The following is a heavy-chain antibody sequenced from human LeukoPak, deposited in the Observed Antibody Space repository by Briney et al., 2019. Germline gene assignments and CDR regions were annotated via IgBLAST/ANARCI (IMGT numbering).Heavy chain of an antibody. V-gene: IGHV4-39*07. D-gene: IGHD2-21*02. Sequence: SETLSLTCTVSGGSISSSSYYWGWIRQPPGKGLEWIGSIYYSGSTYYNPSLKSRVTISVDTSKNQFSLKLSSVTAADTAVYYCARGLRYCGGDCSDAFDIWGQGTMVTVSS. CDR2: IYYSGST. CDR3: ARGLRYCGGDCSDAFDI. J-gene: IGHJ3*02. CDR1: GGSISSSSYY.